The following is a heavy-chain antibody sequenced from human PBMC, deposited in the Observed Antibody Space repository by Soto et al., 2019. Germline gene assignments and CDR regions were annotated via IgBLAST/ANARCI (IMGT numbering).Heavy chain of an antibody. V-gene: IGHV3-23*01. CDR3: AKLTDTYYDSSGYFFAGSYLAY. Sequence: GGSLRLSCAASGFTFSSYGMHWVRQAPGKGLEWVSAISGGGSSTYYADSVKGRFTISRDNSKNTLHLQMNSLRAEDTAVYYCAKLTDTYYDSSGYFFAGSYLAYWGQGTLVTVSS. CDR2: ISGGGSST. J-gene: IGHJ4*02. CDR1: GFTFSSYG. D-gene: IGHD3-22*01.